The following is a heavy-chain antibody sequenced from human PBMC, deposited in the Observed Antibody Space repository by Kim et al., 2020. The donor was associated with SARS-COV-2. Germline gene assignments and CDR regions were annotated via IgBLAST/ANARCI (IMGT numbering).Heavy chain of an antibody. Sequence: SETLSLTCTVSGGSISSYYWSWIRQPPGKGLEWIGYIYYSGSTNYNPSLKSRVTISVDTSKNQFSLKLSSVTAADTAVYYCARGSSDFWSGYYINFDYWGQGTLVTVSS. CDR3: ARGSSDFWSGYYINFDY. J-gene: IGHJ4*02. CDR2: IYYSGST. V-gene: IGHV4-59*01. D-gene: IGHD3-3*01. CDR1: GGSISSYY.